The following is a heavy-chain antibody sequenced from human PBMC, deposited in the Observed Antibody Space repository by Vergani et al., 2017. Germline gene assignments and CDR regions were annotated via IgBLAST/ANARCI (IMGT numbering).Heavy chain of an antibody. D-gene: IGHD3-22*01. CDR1: GFTFSSKT. V-gene: IGHV3-48*01. J-gene: IGHJ4*02. CDR3: ARLSYDTTPYLQGGYDC. Sequence: VQLVESGGGLVQPGESLRLSCAASGFTFSSKTMNWVRQAPGKGLEWVSYIRSASSATYYADSVKGRFTISRDNSKNMLYLQMNSLRAEDTAVYYCARLSYDTTPYLQGGYDCWGQGTLVTVSS. CDR2: IRSASSAT.